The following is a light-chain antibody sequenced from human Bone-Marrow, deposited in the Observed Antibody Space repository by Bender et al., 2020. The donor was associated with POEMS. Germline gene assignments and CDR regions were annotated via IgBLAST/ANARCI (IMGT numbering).Light chain of an antibody. J-gene: IGLJ2*01. CDR1: ALPKKY. Sequence: SYELTQPPSVSVSPGQTARITCSGDALPKKYAYWYQQKSGQAPVLVIYEDAKRPSGIPERFSASSSGKMATLTISGAQVEDEGDYYCYSPDSSGTFVVFGGGTRLTVL. CDR2: EDA. CDR3: YSPDSSGTFVV. V-gene: IGLV3-10*01.